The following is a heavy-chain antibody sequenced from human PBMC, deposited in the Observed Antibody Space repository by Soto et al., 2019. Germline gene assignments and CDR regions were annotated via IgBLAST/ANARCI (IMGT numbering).Heavy chain of an antibody. CDR3: AKDRAGNSVNGMDV. V-gene: IGHV3-30*18. D-gene: IGHD1-1*01. CDR1: GFTFSSYS. J-gene: IGHJ6*02. CDR2: LTYDGTKN. Sequence: QVQLVESGGGVVQPGRSLRLSCAASGFTFSSYSMHWVRQAPGKGLEWVAVLTYDGTKNYYADSVMGRFAISRDNSKNTLFLQMNSLRAEDTAVYYCAKDRAGNSVNGMDVWGQGPTVTVFS.